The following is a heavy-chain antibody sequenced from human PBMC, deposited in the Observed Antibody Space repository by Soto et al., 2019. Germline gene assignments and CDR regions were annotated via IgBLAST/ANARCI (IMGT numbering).Heavy chain of an antibody. CDR2: ISGSGGST. V-gene: IGHV3-23*01. J-gene: IGHJ3*02. CDR3: AKDGVVLRYFDWVDAFDI. D-gene: IGHD3-9*01. CDR1: GFTFSSYA. Sequence: HPGGSLRLSCAASGFTFSSYAMSWVRQAPGKGLEWVSAISGSGGSTYYADSVKGRFTISRDNSKNTLYLQMNSLRAEDTAVYYCAKDGVVLRYFDWVDAFDIWGQGTMVTVSS.